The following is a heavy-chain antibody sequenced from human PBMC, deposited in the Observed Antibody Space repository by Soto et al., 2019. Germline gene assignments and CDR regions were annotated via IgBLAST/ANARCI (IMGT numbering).Heavy chain of an antibody. CDR1: GFTFSSYG. Sequence: GGSLRLSCAASGFTFSSYGMHWVRQAPGKGLEWVAVIWYDGSNKYYADSVKGRFTISRDNSKNTLYLQMNSLRAEDTAVYYFARVVSVVAVAAPTRYYYGMDVWGQGTTVTVSS. CDR2: IWYDGSNK. CDR3: ARVVSVVAVAAPTRYYYGMDV. D-gene: IGHD2-15*01. V-gene: IGHV3-33*01. J-gene: IGHJ6*02.